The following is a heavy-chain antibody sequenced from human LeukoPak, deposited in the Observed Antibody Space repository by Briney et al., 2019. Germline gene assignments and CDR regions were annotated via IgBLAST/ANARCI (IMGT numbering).Heavy chain of an antibody. V-gene: IGHV3-15*01. Sequence: SGGSLTLSCAASGFTFSNAWLRWVRQAPGKWREWVGRIKSKTDGWTTDYAATVKGRFTISRDDSKNTLSLQMNSLKTEDTAVYYCTTDERSSQYSSSWYGIGLTQYYYYYYMDVWGKGTTVTVSS. CDR3: TTDERSSQYSSSWYGIGLTQYYYYYYMDV. CDR1: GFTFSNAW. D-gene: IGHD6-13*01. CDR2: IKSKTDGWTT. J-gene: IGHJ6*03.